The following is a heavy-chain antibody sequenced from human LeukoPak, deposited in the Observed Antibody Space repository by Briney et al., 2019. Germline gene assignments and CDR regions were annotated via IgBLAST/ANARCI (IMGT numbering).Heavy chain of an antibody. D-gene: IGHD3-3*01. J-gene: IGHJ4*02. V-gene: IGHV3-23*01. CDR1: GFTFSSYA. Sequence: GGSLRLSCAASGFTFSSYAMSWVRQAPGKGLEWVSAISGSGGSTYYADSVKGRFTISRDNSKNTLYLQMNSLRAEDTAVYYCAKHYPTTFLILEWSETPVWYFDYWGQGTLVTVSS. CDR2: ISGSGGST. CDR3: AKHYPTTFLILEWSETPVWYFDY.